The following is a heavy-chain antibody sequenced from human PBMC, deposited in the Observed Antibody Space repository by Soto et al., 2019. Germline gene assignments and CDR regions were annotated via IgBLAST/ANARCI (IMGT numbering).Heavy chain of an antibody. V-gene: IGHV3-23*01. CDR3: AKDAYGSGTYNLFDY. J-gene: IGHJ4*02. D-gene: IGHD3-10*01. CDR2: ISGSGGST. Sequence: HPGGSLRLSCAASGITFSSYAMSWARQAPGKGLEWISAISGSGGSTYYADSVKGRFTISRDNSKNTLNLQMNSLRAEDTAVYYCAKDAYGSGTYNLFDYWGLGTLVTVSS. CDR1: GITFSSYA.